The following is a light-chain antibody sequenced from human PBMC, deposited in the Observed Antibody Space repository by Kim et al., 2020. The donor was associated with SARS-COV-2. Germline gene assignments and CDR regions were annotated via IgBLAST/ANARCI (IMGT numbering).Light chain of an antibody. CDR2: SAS. CDR1: QGIRND. J-gene: IGKJ2*01. CDR3: LQDYDSPYT. Sequence: AIQMTQSPSSLSASVGDRVTITCRASQGIRNDLGWYQQKPGKAPKLLIYSASTLQSGVPSRFSGSGSDTEFTLTISSLRPEDFATYYCLQDYDSPYTFGQGTKLEI. V-gene: IGKV1-6*01.